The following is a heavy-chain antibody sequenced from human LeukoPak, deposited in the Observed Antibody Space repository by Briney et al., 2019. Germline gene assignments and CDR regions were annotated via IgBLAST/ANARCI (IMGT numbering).Heavy chain of an antibody. CDR3: ARDDSASYYDILTGYYNGLVY. V-gene: IGHV3-48*02. Sequence: GGSLRLSCAVSGFTFSSYSMNWVRQAPGKGLEWVSYISSSSSTIYYADSVKGRFTISRDNAKNSLYLQMNSLRDEDTAVYYCARDDSASYYDILTGYYNGLVYWGQGTLVTVSS. J-gene: IGHJ4*02. CDR2: ISSSSSTI. D-gene: IGHD3-9*01. CDR1: GFTFSSYS.